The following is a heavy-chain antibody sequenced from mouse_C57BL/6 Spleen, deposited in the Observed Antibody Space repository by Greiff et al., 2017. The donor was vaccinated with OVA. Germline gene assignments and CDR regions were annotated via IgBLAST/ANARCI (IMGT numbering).Heavy chain of an antibody. CDR3: ATGKGSYWYFDV. J-gene: IGHJ1*03. V-gene: IGHV1-19*01. CDR2: INPYNGGT. D-gene: IGHD4-1*01. Sequence: EVQLQQSGPVLVKPGASVKMSCKASGYTFTDYYMNWVKQSHGKSLEWIGVINPYNGGTSYNQKFKGKATLTVDKSSSTAYMELNSLTSEDSAVYYCATGKGSYWYFDVWGTGTTVTVSS. CDR1: GYTFTDYY.